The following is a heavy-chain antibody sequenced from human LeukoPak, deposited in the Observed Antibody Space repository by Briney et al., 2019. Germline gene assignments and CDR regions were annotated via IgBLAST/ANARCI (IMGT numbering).Heavy chain of an antibody. Sequence: SETLSLTCDVSGGSISSGLYSWSWIRQPLGKGLEWIGYIYHTGSTYYNPSLKSRVTISVDTSKNQFSLRLSSVTAADTAVYYCARLQYCSGTSCYWFDPWGQGTLVTVAS. D-gene: IGHD2-2*01. J-gene: IGHJ5*02. CDR3: ARLQYCSGTSCYWFDP. CDR2: IYHTGST. CDR1: GGSISSGLYS. V-gene: IGHV4-30-2*01.